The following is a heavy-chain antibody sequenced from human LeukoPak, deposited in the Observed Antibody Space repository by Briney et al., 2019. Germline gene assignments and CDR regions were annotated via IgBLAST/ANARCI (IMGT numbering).Heavy chain of an antibody. J-gene: IGHJ6*03. V-gene: IGHV1-69*04. D-gene: IGHD3-3*02. Sequence: ASVKVSCKASGGTFSSYAISWVRQAPGQGLEWMGRIIPILGIANYAQKFQGRVTITADKSTSTAYMELSSLRSEDTAIYYCAKHFYGGSYSPYYMDVWGKGTTVTVSS. CDR2: IIPILGIA. CDR1: GGTFSSYA. CDR3: AKHFYGGSYSPYYMDV.